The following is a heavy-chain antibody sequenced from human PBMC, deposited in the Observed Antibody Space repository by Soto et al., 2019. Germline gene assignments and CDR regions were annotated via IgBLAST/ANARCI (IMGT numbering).Heavy chain of an antibody. Sequence: GASVKVSCKASGYTFTSYGISWVRQAPGQGLDWMGWISAYNGNTKYAQDLQGRVTMTTDTSTSTAYMELRSLRSDDTAIYYCARDPHEFWTSYWFDPWGQGTPVTVSS. V-gene: IGHV1-18*04. CDR2: ISAYNGNT. D-gene: IGHD3-3*01. CDR3: ARDPHEFWTSYWFDP. CDR1: GYTFTSYG. J-gene: IGHJ5*02.